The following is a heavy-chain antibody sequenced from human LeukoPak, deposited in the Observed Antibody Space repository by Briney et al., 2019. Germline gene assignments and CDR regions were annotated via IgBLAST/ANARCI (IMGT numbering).Heavy chain of an antibody. J-gene: IGHJ2*01. CDR2: IYSDGTT. V-gene: IGHV3-66*01. Sequence: GGSLRLSCAASGFTVSSNYMSWVRQAPGKGLGWASVIYSDGTTYYADSVKGRFTISRDDSKNTLYLQMDSLKAEDTAVYYCARMSVARYWYFDLWGRGTLVTVSS. D-gene: IGHD6-19*01. CDR3: ARMSVARYWYFDL. CDR1: GFTVSSNY.